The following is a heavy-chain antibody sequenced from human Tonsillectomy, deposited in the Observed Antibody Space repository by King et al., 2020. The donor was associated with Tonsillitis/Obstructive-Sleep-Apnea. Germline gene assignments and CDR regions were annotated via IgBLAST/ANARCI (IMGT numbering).Heavy chain of an antibody. CDR1: GGSISSYY. CDR3: ARGEDYYGSGSYYDFDY. Sequence: VQLQESGTGLVKPSETLSLTCTVSGGSISSYYWSWIRQPPGKGLEWIGYIYYSGSTNYNPSLKSRVTISVDTSKNQFSLKLSSVTAADTAVYYCARGEDYYGSGSYYDFDYWGQGTLVTVSS. D-gene: IGHD3-10*01. CDR2: IYYSGST. J-gene: IGHJ4*02. V-gene: IGHV4-59*01.